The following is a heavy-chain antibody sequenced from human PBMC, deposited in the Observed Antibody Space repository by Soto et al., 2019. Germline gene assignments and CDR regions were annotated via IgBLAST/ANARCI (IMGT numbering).Heavy chain of an antibody. J-gene: IGHJ3*02. CDR1: GGSFSTYG. D-gene: IGHD3-10*01. CDR3: ARDAVDVSSTTVRHGALDI. V-gene: IGHV1-69*01. CDR2: FIPVFTTA. Sequence: QAQLVQSGAEVTKPGSSVKVSCKASGGSFSTYGISWLRQSPVQGLEWMGGFIPVFTTAKYAQKLQGRVSITADESTYTASRELSSLRSEDTAVYFCARDAVDVSSTTVRHGALDIWGQGTVVTVSS.